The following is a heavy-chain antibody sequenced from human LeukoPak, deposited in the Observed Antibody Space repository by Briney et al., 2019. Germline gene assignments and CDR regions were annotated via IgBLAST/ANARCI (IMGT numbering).Heavy chain of an antibody. V-gene: IGHV4-38-2*01. CDR1: GYSISSGYY. CDR3: ARLRGSTIFGVVILDYYMDV. D-gene: IGHD3-3*01. J-gene: IGHJ6*03. CDR2: VFHSGTT. Sequence: SETLFLTCDVSGYSISSGYYWGWIRQPPGKGLEWIGSVFHSGTTYYNPSLKSRVTISVDTSKNQLSLKLSSVTAADTAVYYCARLRGSTIFGVVILDYYMDVWGKGTTVTVSS.